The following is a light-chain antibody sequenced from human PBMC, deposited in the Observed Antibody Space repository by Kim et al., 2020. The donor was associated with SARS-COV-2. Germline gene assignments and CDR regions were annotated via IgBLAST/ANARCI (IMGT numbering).Light chain of an antibody. Sequence: ASVGDRVTITWRASQHINNNLAWFQQKPGTAPKSLVFAASNLHNGVPSKFSGSGYGTDFTLTINSLQPEDSATYYCQQYKTYPLTFGGGTKVDIK. CDR2: AAS. CDR1: QHINNN. V-gene: IGKV1-16*02. J-gene: IGKJ4*01. CDR3: QQYKTYPLT.